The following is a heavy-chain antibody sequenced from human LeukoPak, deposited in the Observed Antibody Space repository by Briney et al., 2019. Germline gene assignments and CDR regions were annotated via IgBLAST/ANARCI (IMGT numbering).Heavy chain of an antibody. CDR1: GYTFTGYY. Sequence: GASVKVSCKASGYTFTGYYMHWVRQAPGQGLEWMGWINTNTGNPTYAQGFTGRFVFSLDTSVSTAYLQISSLKAEDTAVYYCARENAYGDYANWGQGTLVTVSS. J-gene: IGHJ4*02. CDR3: ARENAYGDYAN. CDR2: INTNTGNP. V-gene: IGHV7-4-1*02. D-gene: IGHD4-17*01.